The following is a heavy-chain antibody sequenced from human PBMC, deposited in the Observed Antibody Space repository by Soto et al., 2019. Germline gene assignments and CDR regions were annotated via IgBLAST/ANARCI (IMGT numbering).Heavy chain of an antibody. CDR1: GGSMSSGAYY. D-gene: IGHD3-22*01. V-gene: IGHV4-31*03. Sequence: SETLSLTCSVSGGSMSSGAYYWNWIRQHPVKGLEWIAYIYHTRNTYYKPSLGNRTTISVDTSENQFSLKLTSLTDADTAVYYCASSYSGYLENWGQGMVVTV. CDR2: IYHTRNT. CDR3: ASSYSGYLEN. J-gene: IGHJ4*02.